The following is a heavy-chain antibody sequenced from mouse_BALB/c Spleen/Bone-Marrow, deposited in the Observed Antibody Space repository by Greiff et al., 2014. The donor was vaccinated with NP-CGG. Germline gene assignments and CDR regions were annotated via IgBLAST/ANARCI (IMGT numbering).Heavy chain of an antibody. CDR1: GYAFTNYL. V-gene: IGHV1-54*01. CDR3: ARFGRYYFDY. CDR2: INPGSGGA. Sequence: QVQLQQSGAGLVRPGTAVNVSCKASGYAFTNYLIEWVKQRPGQGLEWIGVINPGSGGANYNEKFKGKATLTADKSSSTAYMQLSSLTSDDSAVYFCARFGRYYFDYGGQGTTLTVSS. J-gene: IGHJ2*01.